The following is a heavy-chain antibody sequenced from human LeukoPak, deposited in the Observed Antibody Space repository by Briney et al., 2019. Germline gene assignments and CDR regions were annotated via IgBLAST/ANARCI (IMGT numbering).Heavy chain of an antibody. CDR2: ISWNSGSI. CDR3: AKSSRAVTTRGNFDY. D-gene: IGHD4-11*01. CDR1: GFTFDDYA. J-gene: IGHJ4*02. Sequence: PGGSLRLSCAASGFTFDDYAMHWVRQAPGKGLEWVSGISWNSGSIDYVDSVKGRFTISRDNAKNSLYLQMNSLRAEDMALYYCAKSSRAVTTRGNFDYWGQGTLVTVSS. V-gene: IGHV3-9*03.